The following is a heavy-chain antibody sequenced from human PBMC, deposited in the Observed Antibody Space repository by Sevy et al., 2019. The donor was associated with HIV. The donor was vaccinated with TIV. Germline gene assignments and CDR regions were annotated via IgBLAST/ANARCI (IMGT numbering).Heavy chain of an antibody. CDR2: MNPNNGNT. J-gene: IGHJ6*02. D-gene: IGHD1-7*01. V-gene: IGHV1-8*01. Sequence: ASVKVSCKTSGCTFSSHDINWVRQAPGQGLEWMGWMNPNNGNTGYVQKFQDRVTMTRDSSMATAYMELRGLTSDDTAVYYCARDPSGNYLTPHYRDYYGLDVWGQGTAVTVSS. CDR3: ARDPSGNYLTPHYRDYYGLDV. CDR1: GCTFSSHD.